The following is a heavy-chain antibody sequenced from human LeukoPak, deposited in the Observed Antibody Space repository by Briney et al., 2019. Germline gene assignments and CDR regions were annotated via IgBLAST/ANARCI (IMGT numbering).Heavy chain of an antibody. Sequence: PGGSLRLSCAASGFTFSSYWMSWVRQAPGKGLDWVANIKQDGSEKYYVDSVKGRFTISRDNARNSLYLQMNSLRAEDTAMYYCASPRYFDYYYFDYWGQGTLVTVSS. CDR1: GFTFSSYW. D-gene: IGHD3-9*01. CDR2: IKQDGSEK. CDR3: ASPRYFDYYYFDY. V-gene: IGHV3-7*01. J-gene: IGHJ4*02.